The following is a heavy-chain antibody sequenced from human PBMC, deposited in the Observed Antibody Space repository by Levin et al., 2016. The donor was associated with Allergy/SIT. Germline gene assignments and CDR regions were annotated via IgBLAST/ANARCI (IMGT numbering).Heavy chain of an antibody. CDR3: ARGYCSGGSCYAYFDF. CDR2: ISTNGGST. D-gene: IGHD2-15*01. V-gene: IGHV3-64*01. CDR1: GFTFSYYT. Sequence: GGSLRLSCAASGFTFSYYTMHWVRQAPGKGLEYVSAISTNGGSTYYANSVKGRFTISRDNSKNTLYLQMGSLRAEDMAVYYCARGYCSGGSCYAYFDFWGQGTLVTVSS. J-gene: IGHJ4*02.